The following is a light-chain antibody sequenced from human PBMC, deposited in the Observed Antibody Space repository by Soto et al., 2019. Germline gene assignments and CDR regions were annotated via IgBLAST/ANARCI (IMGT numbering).Light chain of an antibody. CDR1: QTISSW. J-gene: IGKJ1*01. V-gene: IGKV1-5*03. Sequence: DIQMTQSPSTLSGSVGDRVTITCRASQTISSWLAWYQQTKGKAPKILIYKASTLKSGVPSRFSGSGSGTEFTLPISRLQPDDFETYYCQHYNSYSEAFGQGTKVDIK. CDR2: KAS. CDR3: QHYNSYSEA.